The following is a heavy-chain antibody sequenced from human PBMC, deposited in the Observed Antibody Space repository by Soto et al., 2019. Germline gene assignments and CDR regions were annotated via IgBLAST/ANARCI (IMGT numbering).Heavy chain of an antibody. Sequence: EVQLVESGGGLVQPGGSLRLSCAASGFTFSSYWIYWVRQAPGKGPVWVSRISSDGTRISYGDSVKGRFTISRDNAKNALYLQMNSLRAEDTAVYYCARAFRCVGGDACYPPFDYWGQGTLVTVSS. D-gene: IGHD2-21*02. J-gene: IGHJ4*02. CDR3: ARAFRCVGGDACYPPFDY. V-gene: IGHV3-74*01. CDR1: GFTFSSYW. CDR2: ISSDGTRI.